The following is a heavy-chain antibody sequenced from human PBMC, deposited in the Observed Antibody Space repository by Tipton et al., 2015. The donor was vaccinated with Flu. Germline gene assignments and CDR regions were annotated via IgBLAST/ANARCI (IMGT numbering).Heavy chain of an antibody. CDR3: ARGPLPDSNWYNGMDV. CDR2: IGSTGDT. Sequence: SLRLSCAASGFTFSSYDMYWVRQVIGKGLEWVSAIGSTGDTYYVDSVKGRFTISRDNAKNSLYLQMNSLRVGDTAVYYCARGPLPDSNWYNGMDVWGQGTTVTVSS. CDR1: GFTFSSYD. J-gene: IGHJ6*02. V-gene: IGHV3-13*01. D-gene: IGHD6-13*01.